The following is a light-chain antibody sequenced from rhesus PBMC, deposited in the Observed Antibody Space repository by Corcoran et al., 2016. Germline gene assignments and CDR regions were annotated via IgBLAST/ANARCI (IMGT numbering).Light chain of an antibody. Sequence: DIQMSQSPSSLSASVGDKVTITCRASQGISNALAWYQQKPGNAPKLLIYAASSLESGVPSRCSGSRSGTDFTLTISSLQPEDFATCYCQQGCSTPHSFGQGTKVEIK. V-gene: IGKV1-33*02. CDR3: QQGCSTPHS. J-gene: IGKJ2*01. CDR2: AAS. CDR1: QGISNA.